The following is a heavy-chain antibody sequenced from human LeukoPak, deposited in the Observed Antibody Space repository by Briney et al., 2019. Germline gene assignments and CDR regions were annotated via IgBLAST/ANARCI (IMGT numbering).Heavy chain of an antibody. J-gene: IGHJ4*02. CDR1: GFTVSSNY. D-gene: IGHD5-12*01. CDR3: ARDIVATNFDY. CDR2: IYSGGST. Sequence: AGGSLRLSCAASGFTVSSNYMSWVRQAPGKGLEWVSVIYSGGSTYYADSEKGRFTISRDNSKNTLYLQMNSLRAEDTAVYYCARDIVATNFDYWGQGTLVTVSS. V-gene: IGHV3-66*01.